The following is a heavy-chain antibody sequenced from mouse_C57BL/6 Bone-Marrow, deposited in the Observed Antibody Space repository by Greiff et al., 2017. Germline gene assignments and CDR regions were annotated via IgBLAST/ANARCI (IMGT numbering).Heavy chain of an antibody. Sequence: EVKLMESEGGLVQPGSSMKLSCTASGFTFSDYYMAWVRQVPEKGLEWVANINYDGSSTYYLDSLKSRFIISRDNAKNILYLQMSSLKSEDTATYYCARDGDYGISYVFDYWGQGTTLTVSS. J-gene: IGHJ2*01. V-gene: IGHV5-16*01. CDR1: GFTFSDYY. CDR2: INYDGSST. D-gene: IGHD1-1*01. CDR3: ARDGDYGISYVFDY.